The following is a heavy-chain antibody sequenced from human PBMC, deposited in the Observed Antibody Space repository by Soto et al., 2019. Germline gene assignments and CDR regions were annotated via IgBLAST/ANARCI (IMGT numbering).Heavy chain of an antibody. J-gene: IGHJ4*02. D-gene: IGHD3-10*01. CDR2: IYYSGST. CDR1: GGSLSSYY. V-gene: IGHV4-59*01. Sequence: PSETLSLTCTVAGGSLSSYYWRWSRQPPGEGLEWIGYIYYSGSTTYNPSLKSRVTISVDTSKNQFSLKLSSVTAADTAVYYCARHYRPVRGVIIPYYFDYWGQGTLVTVSS. CDR3: ARHYRPVRGVIIPYYFDY.